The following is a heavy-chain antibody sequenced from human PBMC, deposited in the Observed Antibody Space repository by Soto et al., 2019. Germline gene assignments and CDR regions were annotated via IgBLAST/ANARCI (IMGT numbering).Heavy chain of an antibody. Sequence: QVQLVQSGAEVKKPGSSVKVSCKASGGTFSSYAISWVRQAPGQGLEWMGGIIPIFGTANYAQKFQGRVTMTADDYTNTVYMDLSSLGSEDTAVYYCASPPGGGGGGSCSYYSYGMDVWGQGTTVTVSS. CDR3: ASPPGGGGGGSCSYYSYGMDV. D-gene: IGHD2-15*01. CDR2: IIPIFGTA. J-gene: IGHJ6*02. CDR1: GGTFSSYA. V-gene: IGHV1-69*12.